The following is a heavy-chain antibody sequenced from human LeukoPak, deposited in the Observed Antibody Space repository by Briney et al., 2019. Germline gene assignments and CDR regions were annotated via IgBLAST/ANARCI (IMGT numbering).Heavy chain of an antibody. J-gene: IGHJ4*02. CDR3: ARDGTVAGAFDY. V-gene: IGHV4-34*01. CDR1: GGSFSGYY. Sequence: SETLSLTCAVYGGSFSGYYWSWIRQPPGKGLEWIGEINHSGSTNYNPSLKSRVTISVDTSKNQFSLKLSSVTAADTAVYYCARDGTVAGAFDYWGQGTLVTVSS. CDR2: INHSGST. D-gene: IGHD6-19*01.